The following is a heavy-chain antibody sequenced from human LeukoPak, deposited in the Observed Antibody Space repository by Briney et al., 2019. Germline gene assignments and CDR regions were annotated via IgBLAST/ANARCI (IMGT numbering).Heavy chain of an antibody. CDR2: INPKSGDT. J-gene: IGHJ4*02. CDR1: GYTFTAYY. V-gene: IGHV1-2*02. D-gene: IGHD5-24*01. CDR3: ARETGQFEHDS. Sequence: APVKVSCKAYGYTFTAYYMHWVRQAPGQGPEWMGWINPKSGDTNYAQKFQGRVTMTRDTSISTGYMELSRLTSDDTAVYYCARETGQFEHDSWGQGTLVTVSS.